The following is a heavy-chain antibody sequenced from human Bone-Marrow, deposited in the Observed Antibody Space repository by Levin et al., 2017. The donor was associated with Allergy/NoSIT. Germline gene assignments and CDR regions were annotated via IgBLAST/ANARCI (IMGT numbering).Heavy chain of an antibody. V-gene: IGHV3-74*01. CDR1: GFTFSSYW. D-gene: IGHD3-16*01. CDR3: ARDGGSVAGHDWYFDL. J-gene: IGHJ2*01. CDR2: IKIDGSTT. Sequence: GESLKISCAASGFTFSSYWMHWVRQAPGKGLVWVSRIKIDGSTTHYADSVKGRFTISRDNAKNTVYLQMNSLRADYTAVYYCARDGGSVAGHDWYFDLWGRGTLVTVSS.